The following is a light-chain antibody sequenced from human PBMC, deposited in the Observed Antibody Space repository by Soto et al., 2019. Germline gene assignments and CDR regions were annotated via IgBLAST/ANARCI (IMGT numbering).Light chain of an antibody. CDR3: QQYNNWPPRT. J-gene: IGKJ4*01. CDR2: GAS. Sequence: EIVMTQSPATLSVSPGERATLACRASQSVSSNLAWYQQKPGQAPRLLIYGASTRATGIPARFSVSGSGTEFTLTIRSLQSEDFAVYYCQQYNNWPPRTFGGGTKVEIK. CDR1: QSVSSN. V-gene: IGKV3-15*01.